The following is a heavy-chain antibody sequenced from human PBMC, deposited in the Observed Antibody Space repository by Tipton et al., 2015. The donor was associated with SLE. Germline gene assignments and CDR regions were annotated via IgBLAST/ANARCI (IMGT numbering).Heavy chain of an antibody. CDR3: ARDHDYYDSSGYYFYHYFGY. Sequence: GSLRLSCAASGFTFSSYWMSWVRQAPGKGLEWVANIKQDGSEKYYVDSVKGRFTISRDNAKNSLYLQMNSLRAEDTAVYYCARDHDYYDSSGYYFYHYFGYWGQGTLVTVSS. CDR2: IKQDGSEK. V-gene: IGHV3-7*01. D-gene: IGHD3-22*01. CDR1: GFTFSSYW. J-gene: IGHJ4*02.